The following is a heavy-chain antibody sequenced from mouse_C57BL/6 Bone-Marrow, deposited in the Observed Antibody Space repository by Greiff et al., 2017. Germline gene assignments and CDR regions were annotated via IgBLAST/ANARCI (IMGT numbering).Heavy chain of an antibody. CDR1: GYTFTSYW. D-gene: IGHD1-1*01. V-gene: IGHV1-69*01. CDR2: IDPSDSYT. J-gene: IGHJ4*01. CDR3: ARWGTTRVDY. Sequence: VQLQQPGAELVMPGASVKLSCKASGYTFTSYWMHWVKQRPGQGLEWIGEIDPSDSYTNYNQKFKGKSTLTVDKSSSTAYMQLSSLTSEDSAVYYCARWGTTRVDYWGQGTSVTVSS.